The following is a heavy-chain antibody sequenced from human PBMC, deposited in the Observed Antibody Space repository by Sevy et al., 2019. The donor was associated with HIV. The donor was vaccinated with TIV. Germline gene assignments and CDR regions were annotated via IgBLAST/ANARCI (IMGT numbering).Heavy chain of an antibody. CDR2: IYYSGST. J-gene: IGHJ6*02. CDR3: AAEGFGDLLAL. D-gene: IGHD3-10*01. Sequence: SETLSLTCTVSGGSISSYYWSWIRQPPGKGLEWIGYIYYSGSTNYNPSLKSRVTISVDTSKNQFSLKLTSVTAADTAVYYCAAEGFGDLLALWGQWTTVTVSS. V-gene: IGHV4-59*12. CDR1: GGSISSYY.